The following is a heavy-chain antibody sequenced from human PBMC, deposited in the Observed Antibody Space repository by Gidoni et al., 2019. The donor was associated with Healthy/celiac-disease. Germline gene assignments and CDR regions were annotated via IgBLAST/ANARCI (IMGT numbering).Heavy chain of an antibody. V-gene: IGHV4-39*07. CDR3: ARAQQLVNPPNFDY. CDR1: GGSISSSSYY. CDR2: IYYSGST. Sequence: QLQLQESGTGLVKPSETLSLTCTVSGGSISSSSYYWGWIRQPPGKGLEWIGSIYYSGSTYYNPSLKSRVTISVDTSKNQFSLKLSSVTAADTAVYYCARAQQLVNPPNFDYWGQGTLVTVSS. J-gene: IGHJ4*02. D-gene: IGHD6-13*01.